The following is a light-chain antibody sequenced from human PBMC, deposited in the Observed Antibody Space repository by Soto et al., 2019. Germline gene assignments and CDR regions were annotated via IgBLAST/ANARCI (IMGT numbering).Light chain of an antibody. CDR3: QQRSTWPT. CDR1: QSVSNNY. CDR2: GAS. J-gene: IGKJ5*01. V-gene: IGKV3D-20*02. Sequence: EIVLTQSPATLSLSPGERATLSCRASQSVSNNYLAWYQQKPGQAPRLLIYGASNRATGIPDRFSGSGSGTAFTLTISSLEPEDFALYYCQQRSTWPTFGQGTRLEIK.